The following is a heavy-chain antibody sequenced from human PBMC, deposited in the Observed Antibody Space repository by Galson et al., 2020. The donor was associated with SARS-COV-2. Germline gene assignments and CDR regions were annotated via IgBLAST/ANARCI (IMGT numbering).Heavy chain of an antibody. D-gene: IGHD1-26*01. J-gene: IGHJ6*03. Sequence: GGSLRLSCAASGFTFSSYDMHWVRQATGTGLEWVSAIGTAGDTYYPGSVKGRFTISRENAKNSLYLQMNSLRAGDTAVYYCARGATRYYYDYIDVWGKGTTVTVSS. CDR2: IGTAGDT. CDR3: ARGATRYYYDYIDV. CDR1: GFTFSSYD. V-gene: IGHV3-13*01.